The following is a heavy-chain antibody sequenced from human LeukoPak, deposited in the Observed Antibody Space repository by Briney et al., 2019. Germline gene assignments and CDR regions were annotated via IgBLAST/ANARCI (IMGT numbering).Heavy chain of an antibody. CDR1: GFSFSDYW. CDR3: AREVTASSFDI. Sequence: GGSLRLSCAASGFSFSDYWMSWVRQAPGRGLEWVGNINQDGSQNSSVDSVKGRFTISRDNAKNSLYLQMNSLGADDTALYYCAREVTASSFDILGQGTMVTVS. D-gene: IGHD2-21*02. CDR2: INQDGSQN. V-gene: IGHV3-7*01. J-gene: IGHJ3*02.